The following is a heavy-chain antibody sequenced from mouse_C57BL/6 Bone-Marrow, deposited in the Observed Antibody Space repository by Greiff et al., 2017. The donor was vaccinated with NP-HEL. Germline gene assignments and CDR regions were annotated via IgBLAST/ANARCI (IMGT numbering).Heavy chain of an antibody. V-gene: IGHV1-64*01. CDR2: IHPNSGST. Sequence: QVQLQQPGAELVKPGASVKLSCKASGYTFTSYWMHWVKQRPGQGLEWIGMIHPNSGSTNYNEKFKSKATLTVDKSSSTAYMQLSSLTSEDSAVYSCARDYGSSYDYFDYWGQGTTLTVAS. CDR1: GYTFTSYW. D-gene: IGHD1-1*01. CDR3: ARDYGSSYDYFDY. J-gene: IGHJ2*01.